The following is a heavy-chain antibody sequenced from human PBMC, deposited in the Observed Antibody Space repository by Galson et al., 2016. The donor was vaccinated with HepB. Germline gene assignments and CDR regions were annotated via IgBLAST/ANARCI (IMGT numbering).Heavy chain of an antibody. V-gene: IGHV4-38-2*02. CDR3: ARPWGYGSGSH. Sequence: SETLSLTCNVSGYYISDGYYWGWIRQPPGKGLEWIASIYHSGTTYYNPSLNSRVTMSVDTSKNHFSLKLSSVTAADTAVYYCARPWGYGSGSHWGRGVLVTVSS. D-gene: IGHD3-10*01. CDR1: GYYISDGYY. J-gene: IGHJ4*02. CDR2: IYHSGTT.